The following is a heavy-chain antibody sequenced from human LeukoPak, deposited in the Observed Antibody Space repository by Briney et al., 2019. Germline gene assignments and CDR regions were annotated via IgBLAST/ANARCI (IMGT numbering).Heavy chain of an antibody. J-gene: IGHJ5*02. CDR2: IYYSGST. Sequence: PSETLSLTCTVSGGSISSSNYYWGWIRQPPGKGLEWIGSIYYSGSTYYNPSLKSRVAISADTYKNQFSLKLASVTAADTAVYYCARDTPRSSPHHYHTWFDPWGQGTLVTVSS. CDR1: GGSISSSNYY. V-gene: IGHV4-39*07. CDR3: ARDTPRSSPHHYHTWFDP. D-gene: IGHD1-14*01.